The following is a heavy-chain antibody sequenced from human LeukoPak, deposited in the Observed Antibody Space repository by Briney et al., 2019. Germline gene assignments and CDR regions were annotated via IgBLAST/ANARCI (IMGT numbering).Heavy chain of an antibody. CDR1: GFTFSRYG. Sequence: GRSLRLSCAASGFTFSRYGMHWVRQAPGRGLEWVAVIASDGRDKHYVDSVKGRFTISRENSKNTLYLQMNSLRAEDTAVYYCAKDLSHYYDSSGYPPHWGQGTLVTVSS. V-gene: IGHV3-30*18. CDR2: IASDGRDK. J-gene: IGHJ4*02. CDR3: AKDLSHYYDSSGYPPH. D-gene: IGHD3-22*01.